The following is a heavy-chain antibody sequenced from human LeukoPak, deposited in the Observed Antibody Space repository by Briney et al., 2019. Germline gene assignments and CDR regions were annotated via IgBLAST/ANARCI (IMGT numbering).Heavy chain of an antibody. CDR1: GYSFTSYW. CDR3: AIPSYYYDSSGYLGAFDI. J-gene: IGHJ3*02. D-gene: IGHD3-22*01. Sequence: GESLKISCKGSGYSFTSYWIGWVRQMPGKGLEWMGIIYPGDSDTRYSPSFQGQVTISADKSISTAYLQWSSLKASDTAMYYCAIPSYYYDSSGYLGAFDIWGQGTMVTVSS. V-gene: IGHV5-51*01. CDR2: IYPGDSDT.